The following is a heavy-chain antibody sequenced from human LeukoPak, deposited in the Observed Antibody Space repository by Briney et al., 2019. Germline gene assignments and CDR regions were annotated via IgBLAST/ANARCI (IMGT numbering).Heavy chain of an antibody. V-gene: IGHV1-8*01. CDR3: ARGLWRSIWYLDY. D-gene: IGHD6-13*01. J-gene: IGHJ4*02. CDR2: MNPNSGNT. Sequence: ASVKVSCKASGYTFTSYDISWVRQATGQGLEWMGWMNPNSGNTGYAQKFQGRVTMTRNTSISTAYMELSSLRSEDTAVYYCARGLWRSIWYLDYWGQGTLVTVSS. CDR1: GYTFTSYD.